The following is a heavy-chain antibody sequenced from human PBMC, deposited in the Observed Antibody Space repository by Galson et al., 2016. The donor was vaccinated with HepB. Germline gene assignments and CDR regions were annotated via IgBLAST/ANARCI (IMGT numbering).Heavy chain of an antibody. CDR2: ISFNGGTN. CDR3: AKELGVFDAFDI. V-gene: IGHV3-30*18. J-gene: IGHJ3*02. CDR1: GFNFSDFG. D-gene: IGHD3-3*02. Sequence: SLRLSCAASGFNFSDFGMHWVRQAPGKGLEWVAAISFNGGTNKRAESLKGRISISRDNSKNTLYLEMSSLSADDTAVYYCAKELGVFDAFDIWGQGTTVIVSS.